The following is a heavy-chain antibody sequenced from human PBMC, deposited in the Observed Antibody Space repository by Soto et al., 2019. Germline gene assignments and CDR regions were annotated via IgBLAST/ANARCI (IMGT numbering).Heavy chain of an antibody. D-gene: IGHD3-10*01. V-gene: IGHV3-9*01. J-gene: IGHJ4*02. Sequence: EVQLLESGGGLVQPGRSLRRSCTGSGFKFDEYAMHWVRLITGKGLEWVAGINWNSSNIGYADSVKGRFTISRDNAKRSLKLERTSLRPEDTAVYYCTKALLGLVRLPGGSWGQGTLVTVSS. CDR3: TKALLGLVRLPGGS. CDR1: GFKFDEYA. CDR2: INWNSSNI.